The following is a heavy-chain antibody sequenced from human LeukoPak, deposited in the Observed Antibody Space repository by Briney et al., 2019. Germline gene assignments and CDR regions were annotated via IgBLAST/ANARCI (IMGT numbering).Heavy chain of an antibody. J-gene: IGHJ4*02. CDR2: INHSGST. D-gene: IGHD3-10*01. Sequence: SETLSLTCAVYGGSFSGYYWSWIRQPPGKGLEWIGEINHSGSTNYNPSLKSRVTISVDTSKNQFSLKVSSVTAADTAVYYCARSPGTMVRGVTRSFFDYWGQGTLVTVSS. V-gene: IGHV4-34*01. CDR1: GGSFSGYY. CDR3: ARSPGTMVRGVTRSFFDY.